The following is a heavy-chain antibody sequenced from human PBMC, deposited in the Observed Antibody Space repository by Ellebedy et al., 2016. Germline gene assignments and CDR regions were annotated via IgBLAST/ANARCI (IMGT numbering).Heavy chain of an antibody. J-gene: IGHJ3*02. CDR1: GFILSHNY. D-gene: IGHD3-10*01. Sequence: GGSLRLXXAASGFILSHNYMSWVRQAPGKGLERVSNINQGGSQKAYLDSVKGRFTTSRDNAENSLYLQMNSLGPEDTAVYYCARDPGSNAFDIWGQGTVVTVSS. CDR2: INQGGSQK. V-gene: IGHV3-7*04. CDR3: ARDPGSNAFDI.